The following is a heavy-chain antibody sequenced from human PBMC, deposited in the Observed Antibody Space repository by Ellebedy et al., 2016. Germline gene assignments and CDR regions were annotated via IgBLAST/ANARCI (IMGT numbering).Heavy chain of an antibody. CDR2: VNSDGSST. CDR3: ARGEWDGRTVVVTTDYESAHFMDV. CDR1: GFTLSDYW. J-gene: IGHJ6*03. D-gene: IGHD3-22*01. V-gene: IGHV3-74*01. Sequence: GESLKISXAASGFTLSDYWMHWVRQVPGKGLVWVSRVNSDGSSTSYADSVKGRVTISRDNAKNTLYLQMNSLRAEDTAVYFCARGEWDGRTVVVTTDYESAHFMDVWGKGTTVTVAS.